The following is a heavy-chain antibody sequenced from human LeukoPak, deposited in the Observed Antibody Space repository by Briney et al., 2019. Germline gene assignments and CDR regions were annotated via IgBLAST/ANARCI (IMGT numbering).Heavy chain of an antibody. CDR1: GFTFDDYA. V-gene: IGHV3-9*01. D-gene: IGHD4-17*01. J-gene: IGHJ4*02. Sequence: GGCLRLSCAASGFTFDDYAMHWVRQAPGKGLEWVSGISWSSGNIGYADSVKGRFTISRDNAKNSLYLQMNSLRAEDTALYYCAKAPRSTVTTSYFDYWGQGTLVTVSS. CDR2: ISWSSGNI. CDR3: AKAPRSTVTTSYFDY.